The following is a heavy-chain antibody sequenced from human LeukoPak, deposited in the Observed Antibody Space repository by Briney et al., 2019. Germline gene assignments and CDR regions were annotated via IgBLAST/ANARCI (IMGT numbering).Heavy chain of an antibody. Sequence: SGGSLRLSCAASGITFSSYWMSWVRQAPGKGLEWVANIKQDGSEKYYVDSVKGRFTISRDNAKNSLYLQMNSLRAEDTAMYYCAKDYREWWTNWFDPWGQGTLVTVSS. V-gene: IGHV3-7*01. D-gene: IGHD2-15*01. J-gene: IGHJ5*02. CDR3: AKDYREWWTNWFDP. CDR1: GITFSSYW. CDR2: IKQDGSEK.